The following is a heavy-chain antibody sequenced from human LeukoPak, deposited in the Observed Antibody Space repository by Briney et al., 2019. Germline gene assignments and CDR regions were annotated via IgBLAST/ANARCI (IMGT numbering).Heavy chain of an antibody. Sequence: SETLSLTCTVSGGSISSYYWSWIRQPPGKGLEWIGYIYYSGSTNYNPSLKSRVTISVDTSKNQFSLKLSSVTAVDTAVYYCARVSWDYYGSGSYYPDYWGQGTLVTVSS. J-gene: IGHJ4*02. CDR2: IYYSGST. V-gene: IGHV4-59*01. CDR1: GGSISSYY. D-gene: IGHD3-10*01. CDR3: ARVSWDYYGSGSYYPDY.